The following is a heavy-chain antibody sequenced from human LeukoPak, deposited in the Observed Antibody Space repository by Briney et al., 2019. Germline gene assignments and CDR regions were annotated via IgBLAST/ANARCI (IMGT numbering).Heavy chain of an antibody. CDR2: ISAYNGNT. Sequence: ASVKVSCKAAGYTLTSYGISWVRQAPGQGLAWMGWISAYNGNTNYAQKLQGRVTMTTDTSTSTAYMEMRSLRSDDTAVYYCARDGGILTGYLLHPPDNWGQGTLVTVSS. CDR3: ARDGGILTGYLLHPPDN. CDR1: GYTLTSYG. D-gene: IGHD3-9*01. J-gene: IGHJ4*02. V-gene: IGHV1-18*01.